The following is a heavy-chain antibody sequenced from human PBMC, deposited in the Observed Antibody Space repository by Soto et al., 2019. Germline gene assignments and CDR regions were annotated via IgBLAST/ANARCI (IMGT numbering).Heavy chain of an antibody. D-gene: IGHD3-22*01. Sequence: ASVKVSCKASGGTFSSYAISWVRQAPGQGLEWMGGIIPIFGTANYAQKFQGRVTITADESTSTAYMELSSLRSEDTAVYYCARFLVVTPVLSAFDIWGQGTMVTVSS. CDR3: ARFLVVTPVLSAFDI. CDR1: GGTFSSYA. V-gene: IGHV1-69*13. J-gene: IGHJ3*02. CDR2: IIPIFGTA.